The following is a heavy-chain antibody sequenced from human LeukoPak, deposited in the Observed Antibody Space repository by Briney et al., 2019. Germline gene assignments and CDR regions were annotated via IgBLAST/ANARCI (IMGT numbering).Heavy chain of an antibody. CDR1: GFTFSSYG. CDR2: ISYDGSNQ. D-gene: IGHD3-16*01. CDR3: AKDRNFGFLDC. J-gene: IGHJ4*02. Sequence: GGSLRLSCAVSGFTFSSYGMHWVRQAPGKGLEWVAVISYDGSNQYYADSVKGRFTISRDNSKNTLYLQMNSLRAEDTAVYYCAKDRNFGFLDCWGQGTLVIVSS. V-gene: IGHV3-30*18.